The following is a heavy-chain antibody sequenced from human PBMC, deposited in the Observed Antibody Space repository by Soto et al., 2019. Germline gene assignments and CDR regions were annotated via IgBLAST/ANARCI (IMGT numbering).Heavy chain of an antibody. CDR1: GGSFSGYY. J-gene: IGHJ6*02. Sequence: SETLSLTCAVYGGSFSGYYWSWIRQPPGKGLERIGEINHSGSTNYNPSLKSRVTISVDTSKNQFSLKLSSVTAADTAVYYCARAGYNWNYEHSYGMDVWGQGTTVNVSS. CDR3: ARAGYNWNYEHSYGMDV. CDR2: INHSGST. V-gene: IGHV4-34*01. D-gene: IGHD1-7*01.